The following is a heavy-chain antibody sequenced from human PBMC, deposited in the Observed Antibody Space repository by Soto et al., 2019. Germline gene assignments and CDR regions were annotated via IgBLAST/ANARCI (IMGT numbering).Heavy chain of an antibody. V-gene: IGHV3-7*01. J-gene: IGHJ6*03. CDR2: IKQDGSEK. D-gene: IGHD3-16*02. Sequence: GGSLRLSCAASGFTFSSYWMSWVRQAPGKGLEWVANIKQDGSEKYYVDSVKGRFTISRDNAKNSLYLQMNSLTAEDTAVYYCARGHYDYIWGSYRHDSYYYYYMDVWGKGTTVTVSS. CDR3: ARGHYDYIWGSYRHDSYYYYYMDV. CDR1: GFTFSSYW.